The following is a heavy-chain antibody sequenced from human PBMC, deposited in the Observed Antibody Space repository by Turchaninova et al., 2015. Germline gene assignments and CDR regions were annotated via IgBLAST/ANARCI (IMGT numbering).Heavy chain of an antibody. J-gene: IGHJ4*02. CDR3: ARGHPDRYCSGGTCSSAYFDY. CDR2: INHTGST. CDR1: GGTLSGYY. V-gene: IGHV4-34*01. D-gene: IGHD2-15*01. Sequence: QVQLQQWGAGLLTPSETVSLTCAVHGGTLSGYYWTCNRQPPGKGLEGIGEINHTGSTNHNPSLKSRVTISKDTSKNQFSLKLSSVTAADTAVYYCARGHPDRYCSGGTCSSAYFDYWGRGTPVTVSP.